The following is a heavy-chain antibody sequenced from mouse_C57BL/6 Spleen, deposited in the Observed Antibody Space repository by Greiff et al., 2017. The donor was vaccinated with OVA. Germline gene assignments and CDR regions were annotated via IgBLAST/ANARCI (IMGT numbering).Heavy chain of an antibody. Sequence: EVQLQQSGPELVKPGASVKISCKASGYTFTDYYMNWVKQSHGKSLEWIGDINPNNGGTSYNQKFKGKATLTVDKSSSTAYMELRSLTSEDSAVYYCAKIYYDYDYYYAMDYWGQGTSVTVSS. CDR2: INPNNGGT. CDR1: GYTFTDYY. CDR3: AKIYYDYDYYYAMDY. V-gene: IGHV1-26*01. D-gene: IGHD2-4*01. J-gene: IGHJ4*01.